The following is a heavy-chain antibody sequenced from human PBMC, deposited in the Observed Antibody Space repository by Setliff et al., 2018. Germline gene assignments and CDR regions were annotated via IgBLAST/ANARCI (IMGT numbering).Heavy chain of an antibody. J-gene: IGHJ6*03. CDR3: ARESAGDEPVRHLYYTDV. Sequence: KTSETLSLTCTVSGGSMSSGPNYWSWIRQPAGRGLEWVGRVYSSVYSSGITSYNPSLKSRVTISMDTSKNQFSLGLTSVTAADTAVYYCARESAGDEPVRHLYYTDVWGRGTTVTVSS. CDR1: GGSMSSGPNY. D-gene: IGHD1-1*01. CDR2: VYSSVYSSGIT. V-gene: IGHV4-61*02.